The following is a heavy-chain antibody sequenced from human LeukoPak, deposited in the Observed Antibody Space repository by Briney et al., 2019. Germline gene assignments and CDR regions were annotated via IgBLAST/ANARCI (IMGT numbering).Heavy chain of an antibody. J-gene: IGHJ4*02. V-gene: IGHV3-21*01. CDR3: ALDSSGYYYFDY. Sequence: GGSLRLSCPASGFTFSSYSMNWVRQAPGKGLEWVSSISSSSSYIYYADSVKGRFTISRDNAKNSLYLQMNSLRAEDTAVYYCALDSSGYYYFDYWGQGTLVTVSS. CDR2: ISSSSSYI. D-gene: IGHD3-22*01. CDR1: GFTFSSYS.